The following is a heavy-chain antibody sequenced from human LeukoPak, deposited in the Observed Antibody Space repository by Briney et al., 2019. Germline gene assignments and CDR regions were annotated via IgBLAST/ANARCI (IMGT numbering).Heavy chain of an antibody. CDR3: AKDLSSSEDAFDI. J-gene: IGHJ3*02. CDR1: GFTFDDYA. Sequence: SLRLSCAASGFTFDDYAMHWVRQAPGKGLEWVSGISWNSGSIGYADSVKGRFTISRDNAKNSLYLQMNSLRAEDTALYYCAKDLSSSEDAFDIWGQGTMVTVSS. CDR2: ISWNSGSI. V-gene: IGHV3-9*01. D-gene: IGHD6-6*01.